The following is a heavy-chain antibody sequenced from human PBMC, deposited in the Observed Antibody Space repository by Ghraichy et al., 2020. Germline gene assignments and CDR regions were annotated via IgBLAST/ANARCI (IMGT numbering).Heavy chain of an antibody. CDR1: GGSVNSGSYY. V-gene: IGHV4-61*01. Sequence: SETLSLTCTVSGGSVNSGSYYWSWIRQPPGKGLEWIGYIYYSGSTNYNPSLKSRVTISVDTSKNQFSLKLSSVTAADTAVYYCACLRTGPNAFDIWGQGTMVTVSS. D-gene: IGHD1-7*01. J-gene: IGHJ3*02. CDR3: ACLRTGPNAFDI. CDR2: IYYSGST.